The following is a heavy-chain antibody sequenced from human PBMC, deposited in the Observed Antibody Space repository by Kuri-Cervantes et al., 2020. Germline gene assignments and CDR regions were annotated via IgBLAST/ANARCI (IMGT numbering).Heavy chain of an antibody. Sequence: GGSLRLSCAASGFTVSSNCMSWVRQAPGKGLEWVSVISASGGSTYYADSVKGRFTISSDNSKNTLYLQMNSLRAEDTAVYYCAKVGDGIVVIPAAPRPFYMDVWGKGTTVTVSS. CDR3: AKVGDGIVVIPAAPRPFYMDV. CDR1: GFTVSSNC. D-gene: IGHD2-2*01. J-gene: IGHJ6*03. CDR2: ISASGGST. V-gene: IGHV3-23*01.